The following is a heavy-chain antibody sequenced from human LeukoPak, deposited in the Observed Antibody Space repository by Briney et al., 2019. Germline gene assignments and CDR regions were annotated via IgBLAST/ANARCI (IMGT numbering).Heavy chain of an antibody. CDR1: GFTFSSYS. Sequence: GGSLRLSCAASGFTFSSYSMNWVRQAPGKGLEWVSSISSSSSYIYYADSVKGRFTISRDNAKNSLYLQMNSLRAEDTAVYYCASHDGYCSSTSCRPSWGQGTMVTVSS. D-gene: IGHD2-2*01. J-gene: IGHJ3*01. V-gene: IGHV3-21*01. CDR2: ISSSSSYI. CDR3: ASHDGYCSSTSCRPS.